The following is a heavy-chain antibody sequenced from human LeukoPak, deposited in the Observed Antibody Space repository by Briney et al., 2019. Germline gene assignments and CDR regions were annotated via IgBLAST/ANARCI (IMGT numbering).Heavy chain of an antibody. D-gene: IGHD1-26*01. Sequence: PSETLSLTCTVSGGSISSYYWSLIRQPPGKGLEWIGYIYYSGSTKYNPSLKSRVTISVDTSKNQFSLNLSSVTAADTAVYYCARHQGGYFYFDYWGQGTLVTVSS. CDR3: ARHQGGYFYFDY. V-gene: IGHV4-59*08. CDR2: IYYSGST. CDR1: GGSISSYY. J-gene: IGHJ4*02.